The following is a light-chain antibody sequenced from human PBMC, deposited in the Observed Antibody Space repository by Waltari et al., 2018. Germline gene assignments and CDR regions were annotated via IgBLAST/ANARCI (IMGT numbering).Light chain of an antibody. V-gene: IGKV3-11*01. CDR2: DAS. CDR3: QQRSSWTPHT. CDR1: QCVGTY. J-gene: IGKJ2*01. Sequence: EIVLTQSPATLPLSPGETATLSCRASQCVGTYLAWYQQKPGQAPRLLIYDASNRATGIPARFRGSGSGTDFTLTISSLEAEDFAVYFCQQRSSWTPHTFGQGARLEIK.